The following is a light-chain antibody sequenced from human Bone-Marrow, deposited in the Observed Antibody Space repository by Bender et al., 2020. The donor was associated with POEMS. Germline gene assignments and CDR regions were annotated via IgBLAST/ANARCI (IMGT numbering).Light chain of an antibody. V-gene: IGLV2-23*01. Sequence: QSALTQPASASGSPGQSITISCTGTTDGVGSYALVSWYQHHPGKAPKLLIYHGTARPSGISNRFSASKSGNTASLTISGLQADDDASYYCCSFADTYVFGSGTKVTVL. CDR2: HGT. CDR1: TDGVGSYAL. J-gene: IGLJ1*01. CDR3: CSFADTYV.